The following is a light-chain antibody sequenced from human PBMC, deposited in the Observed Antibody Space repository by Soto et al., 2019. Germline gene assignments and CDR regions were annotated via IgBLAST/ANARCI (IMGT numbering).Light chain of an antibody. J-gene: IGLJ1*01. CDR1: SSDVGGHNY. CDR3: CSYAGSYTYV. Sequence: QSVLTQPRSVSGSPGQSVTISCTGTSSDVGGHNYVSWYQQYPGKAPKLLLSSVSKRPSGVPDRFSGSKSGNTASLTISGLQAKDEADYYCCSYAGSYTYVFGTGTKVTVL. CDR2: SVS. V-gene: IGLV2-11*01.